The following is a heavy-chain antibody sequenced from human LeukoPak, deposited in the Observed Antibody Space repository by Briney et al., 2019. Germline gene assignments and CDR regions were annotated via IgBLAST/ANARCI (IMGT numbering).Heavy chain of an antibody. CDR3: ARDGSGFYLYNYMDV. Sequence: GVSLRLSCAPSGFTFTDYSMSWVRQAPGKGLEWVASISTVSTYTFYADSVKGRFSISRDNVRNLLYMQISSLGAEDTAVYYCARDGSGFYLYNYMDVWGKGTTVTVSS. D-gene: IGHD6-25*01. CDR1: GFTFTDYS. CDR2: ISTVSTYT. J-gene: IGHJ6*03. V-gene: IGHV3-21*06.